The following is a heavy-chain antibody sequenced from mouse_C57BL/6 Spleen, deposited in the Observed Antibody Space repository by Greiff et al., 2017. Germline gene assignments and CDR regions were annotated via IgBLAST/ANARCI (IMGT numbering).Heavy chain of an antibody. Sequence: EVMLVESGEGLVKPGGSLKLSCAASGFTFSSYAMSWVRQTPEKRLEWVAYISSGGDYIYSADTVKGRFTISRDNARNTLYLQMSSLTSEDTAMYYCTGENGSLYAMDYWGQGTSVTVSS. V-gene: IGHV5-9-1*02. CDR1: GFTFSSYA. J-gene: IGHJ4*01. D-gene: IGHD1-1*01. CDR3: TGENGSLYAMDY. CDR2: ISSGGDYI.